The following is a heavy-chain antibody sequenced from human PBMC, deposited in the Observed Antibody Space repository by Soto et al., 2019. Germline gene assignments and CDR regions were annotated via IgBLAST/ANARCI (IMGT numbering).Heavy chain of an antibody. CDR3: AKWPKLGYYDSSGYYYDY. CDR2: ISWNSGSI. V-gene: IGHV3-9*01. CDR1: GFTFDDYA. D-gene: IGHD3-22*01. J-gene: IGHJ4*02. Sequence: PGGSLRLSCAASGFTFDDYAMHWVRQAPGKGLEWVSGISWNSGSIGYADSVKGRFTVSRDNAKNSLYLQMNSLRAEDTALYYCAKWPKLGYYDSSGYYYDYWGQGTLVTVSS.